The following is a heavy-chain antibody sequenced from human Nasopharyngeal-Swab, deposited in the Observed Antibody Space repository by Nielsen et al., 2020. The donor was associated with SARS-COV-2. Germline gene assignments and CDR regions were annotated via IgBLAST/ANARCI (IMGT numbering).Heavy chain of an antibody. CDR1: GFTFSSYS. D-gene: IGHD3-22*01. V-gene: IGHV3-23*01. Sequence: GGSLRLSCAAFGFTFSSYSMSWLRQAPGKGLEWVSTITGNGDTTYYADSVKGRFTSSRDNAKNTLYLQMNSLRAEDTAVYYCARVKYDSSGYLYSGSDYWGQGTLVTVSS. J-gene: IGHJ4*02. CDR3: ARVKYDSSGYLYSGSDY. CDR2: ITGNGDTT.